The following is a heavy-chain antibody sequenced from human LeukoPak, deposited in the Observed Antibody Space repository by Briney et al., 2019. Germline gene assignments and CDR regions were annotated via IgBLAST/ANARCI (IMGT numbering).Heavy chain of an antibody. D-gene: IGHD3-10*01. Sequence: GGSLRLSCAASGFTFSSYAMSWVRQAPGKGLEWVSAISGSGGSTYYADSVKGRFTISRDNSKNTLYLQMNSLRAEDTAVYYCAKSVVRGVIMAYYFDYWGQGTLVTVSS. CDR2: ISGSGGST. CDR1: GFTFSSYA. V-gene: IGHV3-23*01. J-gene: IGHJ4*02. CDR3: AKSVVRGVIMAYYFDY.